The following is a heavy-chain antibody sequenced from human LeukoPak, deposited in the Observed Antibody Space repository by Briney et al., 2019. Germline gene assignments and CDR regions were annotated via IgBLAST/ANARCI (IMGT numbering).Heavy chain of an antibody. V-gene: IGHV1-2*02. J-gene: IGHJ4*02. Sequence: ASVKVSCKASGYTFTGYYMHLVRQAPGQGLEWMGWINPSSGGTNYAQKFQGRVTMTRDTSISTAYMELSRLRSDDTAVYYCARSGAIGVVPAAIDFDYWGQGTLVTVSS. CDR3: ARSGAIGVVPAAIDFDY. CDR1: GYTFTGYY. D-gene: IGHD2-2*02. CDR2: INPSSGGT.